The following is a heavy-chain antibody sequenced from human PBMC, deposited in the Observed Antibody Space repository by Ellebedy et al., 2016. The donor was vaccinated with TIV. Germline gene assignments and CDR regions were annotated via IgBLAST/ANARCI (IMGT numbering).Heavy chain of an antibody. CDR3: ARARFGELIMYYYYGMDV. D-gene: IGHD3-10*01. CDR1: GGSISSSSYY. CDR2: IYYSGST. V-gene: IGHV4-39*07. J-gene: IGHJ6*02. Sequence: SETLSLTXTVSGGSISSSSYYWGWIRQPPGKGLEWIGSIYYSGSTYYNPSLKSRVTISVDTSKNQFSLKLSSVTAADTAVYYCARARFGELIMYYYYGMDVWGQGTTVTVSS.